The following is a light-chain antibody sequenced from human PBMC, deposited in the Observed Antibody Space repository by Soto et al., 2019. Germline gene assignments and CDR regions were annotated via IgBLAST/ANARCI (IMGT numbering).Light chain of an antibody. CDR1: QDINIY. Sequence: DIQMTQSPSSLSASVGDRVTIICQASQDINIYLYWYQQKPGKAPKLLIYCPSSLEMGDPSRFRGSGSETNFTLTTTSLQPYDFATYTCQQYDHLSLTFGKGTRLDIK. CDR3: QQYDHLSLT. CDR2: CPS. V-gene: IGKV1-33*01. J-gene: IGKJ5*01.